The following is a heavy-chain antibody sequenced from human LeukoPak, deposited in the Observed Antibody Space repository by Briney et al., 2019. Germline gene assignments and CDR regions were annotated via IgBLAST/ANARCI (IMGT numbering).Heavy chain of an antibody. CDR2: ISGSGGST. J-gene: IGHJ5*02. Sequence: GGSLRLSCAASGFTFSSYAMSWVRQAPGKGLEWVSAISGSGGSTYYADSVKGRFTISRDNSKNTLYLQMNSLRAEDTAVYYCANFFWPFSFDGSGSPNNCSAPGGKEPLVTVSS. D-gene: IGHD3-22*01. CDR1: GFTFSSYA. CDR3: ANFFWPFSFDGSGSPNNCSAP. V-gene: IGHV3-23*01.